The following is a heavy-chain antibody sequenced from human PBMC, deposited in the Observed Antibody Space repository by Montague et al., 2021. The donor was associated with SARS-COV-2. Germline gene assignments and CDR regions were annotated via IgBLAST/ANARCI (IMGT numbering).Heavy chain of an antibody. D-gene: IGHD2-15*01. V-gene: IGHV4-59*07. CDR3: ARNLVVHYWYGMDV. Sequence: SDTLSLTRTVAGGSISSYYWSWIRQPPGKGLEWIGYINYSGSTNXNPSLKSRVTISVDTSKNQFSLNLSSVTAADTAVYYCARNLVVHYWYGMDVWGQGTTVTVSS. CDR2: INYSGST. CDR1: GGSISSYY. J-gene: IGHJ6*02.